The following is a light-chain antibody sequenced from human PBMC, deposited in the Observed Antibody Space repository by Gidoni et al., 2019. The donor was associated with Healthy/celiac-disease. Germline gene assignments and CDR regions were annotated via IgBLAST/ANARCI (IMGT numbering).Light chain of an antibody. J-gene: IGKJ1*01. CDR3: QQYNSYPWT. CDR2: KAS. CDR1: QSISSW. Sequence: DIQMTQSPSTLSASVGDRVTITCRASQSISSWLAWYQQKPGKAPKLLIYKASSLESGVPSRFSGSVSWTEFTLTISRLQPDDFATYYCQQYNSYPWTFGQGTKVEIK. V-gene: IGKV1-5*03.